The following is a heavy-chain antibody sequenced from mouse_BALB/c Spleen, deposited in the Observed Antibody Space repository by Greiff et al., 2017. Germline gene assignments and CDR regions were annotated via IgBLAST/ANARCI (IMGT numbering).Heavy chain of an antibody. V-gene: IGHV2-9*02. CDR2: IWAGGST. J-gene: IGHJ4*01. CDR1: GFSLTSYG. Sequence: VQRVESGPGLVAPSQSLSITCTVSGFSLTSYGVHWVRQPPGKGLEWLGVIWAGGSTNYNSALMSRLSISKDNSKSQVFLKMNSLQTDDTAMYYCARDAYYGNYYYAMDYWGQGTSVTVSS. CDR3: ARDAYYGNYYYAMDY. D-gene: IGHD2-10*01.